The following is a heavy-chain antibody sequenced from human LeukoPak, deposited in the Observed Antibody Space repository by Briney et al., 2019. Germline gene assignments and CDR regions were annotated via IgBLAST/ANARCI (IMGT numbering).Heavy chain of an antibody. CDR2: MYLSGTT. V-gene: IGHV4-4*02. CDR3: AGLVGRYSSGLYYYYFDY. CDR1: GDSINSLDL. D-gene: IGHD3-22*01. J-gene: IGHJ4*02. Sequence: SGTLSLTCTVSGDSINSLDLWSWVRQPPGKGLEWIGEMYLSGTTHSNPSVKSRVTISIDKSKNQFFLNLSSVTAADTAVYYCAGLVGRYSSGLYYYYFDYWGQGDPGHRLL.